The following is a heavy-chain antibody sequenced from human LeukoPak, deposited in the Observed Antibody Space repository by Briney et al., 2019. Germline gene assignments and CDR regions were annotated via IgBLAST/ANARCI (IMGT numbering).Heavy chain of an antibody. CDR3: ARDLTGYYYYYGMDV. V-gene: IGHV3-33*01. D-gene: IGHD7-27*01. CDR2: IWYDGSNK. Sequence: GGSLRLSCAASGFTFSSYGMHWVRQAPGPGLEWVAVIWYDGSNKYYADSVKGRFTISRDNSKNTLYLQMNSLRAEDTAVYYCARDLTGYYYYYGMDVGGQGTTVTVSS. CDR1: GFTFSSYG. J-gene: IGHJ6*02.